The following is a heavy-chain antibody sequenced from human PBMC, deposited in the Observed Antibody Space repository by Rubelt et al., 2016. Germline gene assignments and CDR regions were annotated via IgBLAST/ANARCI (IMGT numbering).Heavy chain of an antibody. J-gene: IGHJ4*02. CDR3: TTDRDWGYLYYFDY. D-gene: IGHD5-24*01. CDR2: IKQDGSEK. Sequence: EVQLVESGGGLVQPGGSLRLSCAASGFTFSSYWMSWVRQAPGKGLEWVANIKQDGSEKYYVDSVKGRFTISRDNAKNSLYLQMNSLRAEDTAVYYCTTDRDWGYLYYFDYWGQGTLVTVSS. V-gene: IGHV3-7*05. CDR1: GFTFSSYW.